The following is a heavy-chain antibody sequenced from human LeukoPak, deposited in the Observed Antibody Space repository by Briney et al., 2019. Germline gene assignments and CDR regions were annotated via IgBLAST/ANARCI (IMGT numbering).Heavy chain of an antibody. CDR3: ARQLRGEAVAGHLQPFDY. Sequence: ASETLSLTCTVSGGSISSYYWNWIRQPPGKGLEWIGYIYYSGSTNYNPSLKSRVTISVDTSKNQFSLKLSSVTAADTAVYFCARQLRGEAVAGHLQPFDYWGQGTLVTFSS. CDR1: GGSISSYY. V-gene: IGHV4-59*08. D-gene: IGHD6-19*01. CDR2: IYYSGST. J-gene: IGHJ4*02.